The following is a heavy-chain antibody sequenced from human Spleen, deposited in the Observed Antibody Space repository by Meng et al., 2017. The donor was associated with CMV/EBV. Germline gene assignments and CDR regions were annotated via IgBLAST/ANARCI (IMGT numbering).Heavy chain of an antibody. CDR1: GGSFSDYY. J-gene: IGHJ4*02. CDR2: VDHTGST. Sequence: SETLSLTCAVSGGSFSDYYWTWIRQSPGKGLEWIGEVDHTGSTDYNPSLKSRVTISVDTSKKQFSLTLNSVTAADTAVYYCARETGSWGQGTLVTVSS. V-gene: IGHV4-34*01. CDR3: ARETGS.